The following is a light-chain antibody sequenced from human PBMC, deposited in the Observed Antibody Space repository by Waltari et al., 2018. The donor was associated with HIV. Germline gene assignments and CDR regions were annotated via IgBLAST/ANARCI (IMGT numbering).Light chain of an antibody. V-gene: IGKV1-6*01. CDR3: LQDYIFPYT. J-gene: IGKJ2*01. Sequence: AIQMSQSPPSLSASVGDRVTITCRASQVIGNDLSWYQQRPGKAPTLLNYAASILQTGVSSRFSGSGSVTDFSLTISSLQPEDSATYYCLQDYIFPYTFGPGTKLDIK. CDR1: QVIGND. CDR2: AAS.